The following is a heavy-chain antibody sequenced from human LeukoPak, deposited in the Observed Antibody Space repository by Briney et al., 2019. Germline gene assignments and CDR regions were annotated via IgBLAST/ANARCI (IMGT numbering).Heavy chain of an antibody. J-gene: IGHJ4*02. CDR3: AKVGMDTAMVPIDY. CDR1: GFTFSNYA. D-gene: IGHD5-18*01. Sequence: GGSLRLSCAASGFTFSNYAMSWVRQAPGKGLEWVSAISGSGGSTYYADSVKGRFTISRDNSKNTLYLQMNSLRAEDTAVYYCAKVGMDTAMVPIDYWGQGTLVTVSS. CDR2: ISGSGGST. V-gene: IGHV3-23*01.